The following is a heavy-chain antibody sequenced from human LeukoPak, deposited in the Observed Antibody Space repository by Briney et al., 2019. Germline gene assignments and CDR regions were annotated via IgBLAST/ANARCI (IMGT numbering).Heavy chain of an antibody. D-gene: IGHD3-10*01. Sequence: SETLSLACTVSADSLSSGGHYWAWIRQLPGKGLESIGFIHHSGSSRHNPSLKDRVAISVDASRKQFALRLSSVTAADTAIYYCARGGNRFGGFYFDYWGQGIQVIVSS. J-gene: IGHJ4*02. V-gene: IGHV4-31*03. CDR3: ARGGNRFGGFYFDY. CDR2: IHHSGSS. CDR1: ADSLSSGGHY.